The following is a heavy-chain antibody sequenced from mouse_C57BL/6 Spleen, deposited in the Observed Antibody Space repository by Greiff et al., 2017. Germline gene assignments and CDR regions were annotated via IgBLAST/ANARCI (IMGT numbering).Heavy chain of an antibody. D-gene: IGHD2-4*01. CDR2: ISYDGSN. CDR3: ARGYDYDVYFDY. Sequence: DVKLQESGPGLVKPSQSLSLTCSVTGYSITSGYYWNWIRQFPGNKLEWMGYISYDGSNNYNPSLKNRISITRYTSKNQFFLKLHSVTTEDTATNYCARGYDYDVYFDYWGQGTTLTVSS. V-gene: IGHV3-6*01. J-gene: IGHJ2*01. CDR1: GYSITSGYY.